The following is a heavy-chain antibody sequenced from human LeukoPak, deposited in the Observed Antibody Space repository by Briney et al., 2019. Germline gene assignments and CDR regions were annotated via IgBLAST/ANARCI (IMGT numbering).Heavy chain of an antibody. D-gene: IGHD6-19*01. Sequence: SETLSLTCTVSGGSISSYYWSWIRQPPGKGLEWIGYIYYSGSTNYNPSLKSRVTISVDTSKNQFSLKLSSVTAADTAAYYCARAAVAGTFDYWGQGTLVTVSS. V-gene: IGHV4-59*01. CDR3: ARAAVAGTFDY. CDR1: GGSISSYY. CDR2: IYYSGST. J-gene: IGHJ4*02.